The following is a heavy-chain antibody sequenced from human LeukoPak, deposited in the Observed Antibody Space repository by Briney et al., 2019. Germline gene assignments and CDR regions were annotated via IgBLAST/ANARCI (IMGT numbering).Heavy chain of an antibody. CDR1: GDSISSYY. V-gene: IGHV4-59*08. D-gene: IGHD3-10*01. Sequence: TSETLSLTCAVSGDSISSYYWSWIRQTPGKGLEWIGYIYYSGSTNYSPSLKSRVSISLDTSKNQFSLKLSSVTAADTAVYYCARTMVRGVIFDYWGQGTLVTVSS. CDR3: ARTMVRGVIFDY. CDR2: IYYSGST. J-gene: IGHJ4*02.